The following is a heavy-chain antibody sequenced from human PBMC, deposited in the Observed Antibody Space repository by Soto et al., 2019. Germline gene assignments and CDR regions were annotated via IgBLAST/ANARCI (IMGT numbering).Heavy chain of an antibody. V-gene: IGHV4-30-4*01. CDR2: IYYSGST. CDR1: GGSISSGDYY. CDR3: ACIFSGGYSYGFYHDVHAV. J-gene: IGHJ6*02. D-gene: IGHD5-18*01. Sequence: SETLSLTCTVSGGSISSGDYYWSWIRQPPGKGLEWIGYIYYSGSTYYNPSLKSRVTISVDTSKNQFSLKLSSVTAADTAVYYCACIFSGGYSYGFYHDVHAVWGQ.